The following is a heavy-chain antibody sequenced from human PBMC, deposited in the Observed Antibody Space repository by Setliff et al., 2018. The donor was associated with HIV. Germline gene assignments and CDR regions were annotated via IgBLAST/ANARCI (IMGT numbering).Heavy chain of an antibody. V-gene: IGHV1-46*01. CDR1: GYTFIGHY. CDR2: INPSGGST. CDR3: ARDRPYSNYRYDAFDI. D-gene: IGHD4-4*01. Sequence: ASVKVSCKASGYTFIGHYIHWVRQAPGQGLEWMGIINPSGGSTSYAQKFQGRVTMTRDTSTSTVYMELSSLRSEDTAVYYCARDRPYSNYRYDAFDIWGQGTMVTVSS. J-gene: IGHJ3*02.